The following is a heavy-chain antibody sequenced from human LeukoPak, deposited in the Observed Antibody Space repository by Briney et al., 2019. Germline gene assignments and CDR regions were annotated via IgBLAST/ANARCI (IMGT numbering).Heavy chain of an antibody. D-gene: IGHD5-24*01. Sequence: GGSLRLSCAASGFTFSSYAMHWVRQAPGKGLEWVAVISYDGNNKYYADSVKGRFTISRDNSKNTLSLQMSSLRAEDTAVYYCAKAEMATTRGGVFDYWGQGTLVTVSS. J-gene: IGHJ4*02. CDR2: ISYDGNNK. V-gene: IGHV3-30-3*01. CDR1: GFTFSSYA. CDR3: AKAEMATTRGGVFDY.